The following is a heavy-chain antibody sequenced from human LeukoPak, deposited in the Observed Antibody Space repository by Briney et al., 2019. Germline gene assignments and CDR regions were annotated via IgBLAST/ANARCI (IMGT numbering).Heavy chain of an antibody. Sequence: PGGSLRLSCAASGFTFSTFGMTWVRQAPGKGLEWISYISSSSRTIYYSDSVKGRFTISRDNGKDSLHLQMNSLSVDDTATYFCARVHALKPEPFELWRQGTLVTVSS. D-gene: IGHD1-14*01. CDR2: ISSSSRTI. J-gene: IGHJ5*02. V-gene: IGHV3-48*01. CDR1: GFTFSTFG. CDR3: ARVHALKPEPFEL.